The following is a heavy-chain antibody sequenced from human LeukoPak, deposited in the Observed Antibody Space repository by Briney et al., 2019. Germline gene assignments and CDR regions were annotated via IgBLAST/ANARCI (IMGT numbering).Heavy chain of an antibody. D-gene: IGHD5-24*01. CDR1: GGSISNYY. J-gene: IGHJ4*02. CDR3: ARDVAREFDY. Sequence: SETLSLTCTVSGGSISNYYWSWIRQPPGKGLEWIGYIYYSGSTNYNPSLKSRVTISVDTSKNQFSLKLSSVTAADTAVYYCARDVAREFDYWGQGALVTVSS. V-gene: IGHV4-59*01. CDR2: IYYSGST.